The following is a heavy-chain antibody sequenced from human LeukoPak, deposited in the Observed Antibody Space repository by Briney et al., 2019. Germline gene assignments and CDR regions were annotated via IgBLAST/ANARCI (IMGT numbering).Heavy chain of an antibody. J-gene: IGHJ4*02. Sequence: PGGSLRLSCAASGFTFSSYAMSWVRQAPGKGLEWVSAISGSGGSTYYADSVKGRFTISRDNSNNTPYLQMNSLRAEDTAVYYCAKVRKMEQQPYFDYWGQGTLVTVSS. D-gene: IGHD6-13*01. CDR2: ISGSGGST. CDR1: GFTFSSYA. CDR3: AKVRKMEQQPYFDY. V-gene: IGHV3-23*01.